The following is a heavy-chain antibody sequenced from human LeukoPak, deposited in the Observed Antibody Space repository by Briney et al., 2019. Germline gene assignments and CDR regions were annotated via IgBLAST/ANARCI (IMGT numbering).Heavy chain of an antibody. Sequence: ASVKVSCKASGYTFTSYYMHWVRQAPGQGLEWMGIINPSGGSTSYAQKFQGRVTITADESTSTAYMELSSLRSEDTAVYYCAGGDSTVLRFLEWPRRRGFQHWGQGTLVTVSS. CDR3: AGGDSTVLRFLEWPRRRGFQH. D-gene: IGHD3-3*01. CDR1: GYTFTSYY. V-gene: IGHV1-46*01. J-gene: IGHJ1*01. CDR2: INPSGGST.